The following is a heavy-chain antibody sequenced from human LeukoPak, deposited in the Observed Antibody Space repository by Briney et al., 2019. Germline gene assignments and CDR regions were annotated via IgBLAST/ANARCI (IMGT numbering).Heavy chain of an antibody. CDR1: GGSISSGGYY. CDR3: ARGDSNYYGSGSLDY. Sequence: PSETLSLTCTVSGGSISSGGYYWSWIRQPPGKGLEWIGYIYHSGSTYYNPSLKSRVTISVDRSKNQFSLKLSSVTAADTAVYYCARGDSNYYGSGSLDYWGQGTLVTVSS. J-gene: IGHJ4*02. V-gene: IGHV4-30-2*01. CDR2: IYHSGST. D-gene: IGHD3-10*01.